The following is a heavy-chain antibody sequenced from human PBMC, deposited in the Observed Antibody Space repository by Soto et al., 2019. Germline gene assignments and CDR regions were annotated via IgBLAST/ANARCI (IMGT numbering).Heavy chain of an antibody. J-gene: IGHJ6*02. Sequence: QLQLVQSGAEVKKPGSSVKVSCKASGGTFSNFAISWVRQAPGQGLEWMGEIIPIFDTLNYAQKCQDRVTITADESTSTVSMELSSLRSEDTAVDYCARDYWAKYYAMDVWGQGTTVTVSS. D-gene: IGHD2-15*01. V-gene: IGHV1-69*01. CDR2: IIPIFDTL. CDR1: GGTFSNFA. CDR3: ARDYWAKYYAMDV.